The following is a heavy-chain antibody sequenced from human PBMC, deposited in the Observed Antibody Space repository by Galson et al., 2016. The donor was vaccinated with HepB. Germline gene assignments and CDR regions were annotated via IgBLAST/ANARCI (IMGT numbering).Heavy chain of an antibody. J-gene: IGHJ3*02. V-gene: IGHV3-33*01. CDR1: GFTFSSYG. CDR2: IYYDGSET. CDR3: AREIPFHSGDTKGTFDI. Sequence: SLRLSCAASGFTFSSYGMHWVRQAPGKGLESVAVIYYDGSETYYADSVKGRFTISRDTSKNTLSLHMTGLRIEDTALYYCAREIPFHSGDTKGTFDIWGQGTMVTVSS. D-gene: IGHD4-17*01.